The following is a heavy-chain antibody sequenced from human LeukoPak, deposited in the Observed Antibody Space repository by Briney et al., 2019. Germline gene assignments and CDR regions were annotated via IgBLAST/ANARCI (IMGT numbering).Heavy chain of an antibody. CDR3: ARALSWTTESYYYMDV. Sequence: ASVKVSCKASGYTFTSYDMNWVRQATGQGLEWLGWMNPNSGNTGYAQNFQGRVTMTMNTSITTAYMELSSLRSEDTAVYYCARALSWTTESYYYMDVWGKGTTGTVSS. V-gene: IGHV1-8*01. D-gene: IGHD3/OR15-3a*01. CDR2: MNPNSGNT. J-gene: IGHJ6*03. CDR1: GYTFTSYD.